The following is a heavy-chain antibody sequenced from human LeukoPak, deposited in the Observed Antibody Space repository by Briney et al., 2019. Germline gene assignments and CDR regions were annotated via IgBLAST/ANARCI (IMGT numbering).Heavy chain of an antibody. CDR2: MSYDGSNK. V-gene: IGHV3-30*18. D-gene: IGHD3-22*01. Sequence: TGGSLRLSCAASGFTFSSSGMHWVRQAPGKGLEWVAVMSYDGSNKYYADSVKGRFTISRDNSKNTLYLQMNSLRAGDTAVYYCAKDSYDRSGYYYYYFAYWAREPRSPSPQ. J-gene: IGHJ4*02. CDR3: AKDSYDRSGYYYYYFAY. CDR1: GFTFSSSG.